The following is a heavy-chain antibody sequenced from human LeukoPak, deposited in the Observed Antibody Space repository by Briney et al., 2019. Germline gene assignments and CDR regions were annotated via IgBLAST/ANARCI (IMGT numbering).Heavy chain of an antibody. J-gene: IGHJ3*02. V-gene: IGHV3-48*03. CDR3: ASLYYFMESDAFDI. D-gene: IGHD3-10*01. CDR2: ISSSGDSI. CDR1: GFSLTTYE. Sequence: GGSLRLSCAASGFSLTTYEMNWVRQAPGKGLEWVSYISSSGDSIYYADSVKGRFTISRDNAKNSLSLQMNSLRAEDTAVYYCASLYYFMESDAFDIWGQGTMVTVSS.